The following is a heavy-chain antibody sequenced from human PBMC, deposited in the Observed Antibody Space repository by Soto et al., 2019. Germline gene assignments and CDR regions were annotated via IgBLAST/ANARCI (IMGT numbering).Heavy chain of an antibody. CDR2: ISYDGSNK. V-gene: IGHV3-30*04. Sequence: GGSLRLSCAASGFTFSSYAMHWVRQAPGKGLEWVAVISYDGSNKYYADSVKGRFIISRDNSKNTLYLQMNSLRAEDTAVYYCAREVAAAGTGLDYWGQGTLVTVSS. CDR1: GFTFSSYA. CDR3: AREVAAAGTGLDY. D-gene: IGHD6-13*01. J-gene: IGHJ4*02.